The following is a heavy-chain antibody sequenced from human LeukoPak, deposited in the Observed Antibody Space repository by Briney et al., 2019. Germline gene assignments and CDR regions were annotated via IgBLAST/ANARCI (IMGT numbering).Heavy chain of an antibody. CDR1: GFTFSSYG. J-gene: IGHJ4*02. CDR2: IWSDGSKK. CDR3: ARRAGAYSHPYDY. V-gene: IGHV3-33*01. Sequence: GGSLRLSCVASGFTFSSYGMHWVRQAPGKGLEWVAFIWSDGSKKYHADSVKGRFTISRDNSKNTLYLQMNSLRAEDTAVYYCARRAGAYSHPYDYWGQGTLVTVSS. D-gene: IGHD4/OR15-4a*01.